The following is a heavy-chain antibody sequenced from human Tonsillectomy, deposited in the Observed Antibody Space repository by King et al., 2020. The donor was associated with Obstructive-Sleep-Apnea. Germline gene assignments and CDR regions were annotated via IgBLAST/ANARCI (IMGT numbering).Heavy chain of an antibody. D-gene: IGHD3-16*01. J-gene: IGHJ4*02. CDR1: GGSISSGGYY. CDR2: IFYSGNT. V-gene: IGHV4-31*03. CDR3: AARDMHRVMVAFDY. Sequence: VQLQESGPGLVKPSQTLSLTCTVSGGSISSGGYYWSWIRQHPGKGLEWIGYIFYSGNTYYNPSLKSRVTMAVDTSKNQFSLKLSSVTAADRAVYYCAARDMHRVMVAFDYWGQGTLVTVSS.